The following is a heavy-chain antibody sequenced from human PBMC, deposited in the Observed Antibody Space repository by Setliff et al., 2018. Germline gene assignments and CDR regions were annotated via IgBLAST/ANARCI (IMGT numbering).Heavy chain of an antibody. V-gene: IGHV1-8*02. Sequence: ASVKVSCKASGYTFTSYDINWVRQATGQGLEWMGWMNPNSGNTGYAQKFQGRVAMTRNTSISTAYMELSSLGSEDTAVYYCARGITFIAAAGTNDAFDIWGQGTMVTVSS. CDR2: MNPNSGNT. CDR1: GYTFTSYD. D-gene: IGHD6-13*01. CDR3: ARGITFIAAAGTNDAFDI. J-gene: IGHJ3*02.